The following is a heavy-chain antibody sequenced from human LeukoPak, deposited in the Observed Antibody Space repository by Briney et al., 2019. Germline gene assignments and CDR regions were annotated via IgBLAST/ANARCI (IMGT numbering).Heavy chain of an antibody. V-gene: IGHV4-31*03. CDR2: IYYSGST. Sequence: PSQTLSLTCTASGGSISSGGYYWSWIRQHPGKGLEWIGYIYYSGSTYYNPSLKSRVTISVDTSKNQFSLKLSSVTAADTAVYYCARAPNTVTWIYSDYWGQGTLVTVSS. CDR1: GGSISSGGYY. D-gene: IGHD4-17*01. CDR3: ARAPNTVTWIYSDY. J-gene: IGHJ4*02.